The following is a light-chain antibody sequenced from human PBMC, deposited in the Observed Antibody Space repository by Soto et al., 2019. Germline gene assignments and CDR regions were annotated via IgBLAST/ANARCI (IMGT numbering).Light chain of an antibody. Sequence: DVVLTQSPLSLPVNFGQPASISCRSSKSLVYSDGNTHLSWFHQRPGQSPRRLIYRVSSRDSGVPDRFSGSGSGTDFTLEISRVEAGDVGIYFCTQGTHWPRTFGQGTKVEV. CDR3: TQGTHWPRT. V-gene: IGKV2-30*01. CDR1: KSLVYSDGNTH. CDR2: RVS. J-gene: IGKJ1*01.